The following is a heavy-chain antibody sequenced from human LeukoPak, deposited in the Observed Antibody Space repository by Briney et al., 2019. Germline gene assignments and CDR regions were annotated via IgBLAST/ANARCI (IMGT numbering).Heavy chain of an antibody. CDR2: ISSDGSNK. J-gene: IGHJ5*02. V-gene: IGHV3-30-3*01. D-gene: IGHD1-26*01. CDR3: ARDPTYSGSFPFDP. Sequence: GGSLRLSCAVSGFTFSTYAMHWVRQAPGKGLEWVTVISSDGSNKYYADSVKGRFTISRDNSKNTLYLQMNSLRAEDTAVYYCARDPTYSGSFPFDPWGQGTLVTVSS. CDR1: GFTFSTYA.